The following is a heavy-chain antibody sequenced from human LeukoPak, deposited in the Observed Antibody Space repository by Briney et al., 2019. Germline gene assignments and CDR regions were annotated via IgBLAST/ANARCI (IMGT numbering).Heavy chain of an antibody. D-gene: IGHD2-15*01. CDR1: GFTFSSYG. CDR3: ARDSAVQDKYYYYDGMDV. Sequence: PGRSLRLSRAAAGFTFSSYGMQWVRQAPGKGLEWVAVIWYDGSNKYYADSVKGRFTISRDNSKNTLYLQMSSLRAEDTAVYYCARDSAVQDKYYYYDGMDVWGQGTTVTVSS. J-gene: IGHJ6*02. V-gene: IGHV3-33*01. CDR2: IWYDGSNK.